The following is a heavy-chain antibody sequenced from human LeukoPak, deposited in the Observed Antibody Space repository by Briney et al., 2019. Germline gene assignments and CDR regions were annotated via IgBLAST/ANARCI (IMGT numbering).Heavy chain of an antibody. D-gene: IGHD1-26*01. J-gene: IGHJ4*02. CDR3: ARGPQWEPFDY. Sequence: GGSLRLSCAASGFTFSSYWMHWVRQAPEKGLVWVSRINSDGSSTSYADSVKGRFTISRDNAKNTLYLQMNSLRAEDTAVYYCARGPQWEPFDYWGQGTLVTVSS. CDR1: GFTFSSYW. V-gene: IGHV3-74*01. CDR2: INSDGSST.